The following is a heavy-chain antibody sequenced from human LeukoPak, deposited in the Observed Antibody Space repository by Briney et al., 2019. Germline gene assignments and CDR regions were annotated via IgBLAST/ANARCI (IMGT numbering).Heavy chain of an antibody. D-gene: IGHD5-12*01. J-gene: IGHJ4*02. CDR2: ISSSSSYI. CDR1: GFTFSSYS. CDR3: ARARGYDFDY. V-gene: IGHV3-21*01. Sequence: GGSLRLSCAASGFTFSSYSMNWVRQAPGKGLEWVSSISSSSSYIYYADSVKGRFTISRDNTKNSLCLQMNSLRAEDTAVYYCARARGYDFDYWGQGTLVTVSS.